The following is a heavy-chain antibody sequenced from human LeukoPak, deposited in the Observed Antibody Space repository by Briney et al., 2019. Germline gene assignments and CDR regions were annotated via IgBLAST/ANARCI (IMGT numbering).Heavy chain of an antibody. CDR3: AKSGKHIVVIAAYFDY. D-gene: IGHD2-15*01. V-gene: IGHV3-9*01. CDR1: GFTFDDYA. Sequence: GGSLRLSCAASGFTFDDYAIHWVRQAPGKGLEWVSGISSNSGTIGYADSVKGRFTISRDNAKNSLYLQMNSLRAEDTALYYCAKSGKHIVVIAAYFDYWGQGTLVTVSS. J-gene: IGHJ4*02. CDR2: ISSNSGTI.